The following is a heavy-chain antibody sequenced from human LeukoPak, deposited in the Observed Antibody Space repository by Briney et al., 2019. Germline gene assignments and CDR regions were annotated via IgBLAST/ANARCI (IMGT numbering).Heavy chain of an antibody. CDR2: ISSASSYI. D-gene: IGHD2-2*01. CDR3: ARYCSSSRCLYYYHMDV. V-gene: IGHV3-21*01. Sequence: GGSLRLSCAASGFTFSTYSMNWVRQAPGKGLGWVSSISSASSYIYYADSVKGRFTISRDDAKNSLYLQMNSLRAEDTAVYYCARYCSSSRCLYYYHMDVWGKGTTVTVSS. J-gene: IGHJ6*03. CDR1: GFTFSTYS.